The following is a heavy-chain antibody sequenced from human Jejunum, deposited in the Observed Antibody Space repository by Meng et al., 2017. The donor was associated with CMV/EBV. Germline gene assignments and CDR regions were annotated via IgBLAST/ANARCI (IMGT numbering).Heavy chain of an antibody. CDR2: IINSGVST. J-gene: IGHJ1*01. Sequence: EVRLLESGGGLVQPGESLRLSCAASGFTFSSYAMSWVRQAPGKGLEWVSGIINSGVSTYYADSVKGRFTISRDNSKNTLYLQMNSLRAEDTGVYYCATASPWPAMFVAEYFHHWGQGTLVTASS. CDR1: GFTFSSYA. D-gene: IGHD3-10*02. V-gene: IGHV3-23*01. CDR3: ATASPWPAMFVAEYFHH.